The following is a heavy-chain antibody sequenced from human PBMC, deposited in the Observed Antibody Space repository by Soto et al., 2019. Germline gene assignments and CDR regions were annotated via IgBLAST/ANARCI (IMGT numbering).Heavy chain of an antibody. J-gene: IGHJ6*02. Sequence: QVQLVQSGAEVKKPGSSVKVSCKASGDTDTNYVISWVRQAPGQGLEWMGGIFPKFGTTYSAQKLQDRLTITADESTSTGYMELRSLRLDHTAVYYWEAEMTFGKLSGVWGQGTTVTLSS. CDR1: GDTDTNYV. V-gene: IGHV1-69*01. CDR2: IFPKFGTT. D-gene: IGHD3-16*02. CDR3: EAEMTFGKLSGV.